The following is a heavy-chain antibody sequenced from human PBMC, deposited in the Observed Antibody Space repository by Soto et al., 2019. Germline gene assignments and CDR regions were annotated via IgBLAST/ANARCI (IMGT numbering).Heavy chain of an antibody. D-gene: IGHD6-13*01. Sequence: GGSLRLSCAASGFTVNTYHVSWVRQAPGKGLEWVAVLFSGGDTKYGDSMKGRVTLSRDNSKNTLYLQMNSLRAEDTAVYYCARAYGATWYFFGYWGQGSMVTVSS. J-gene: IGHJ4*02. CDR1: GFTVNTYH. V-gene: IGHV3-66*01. CDR3: ARAYGATWYFFGY. CDR2: LFSGGDT.